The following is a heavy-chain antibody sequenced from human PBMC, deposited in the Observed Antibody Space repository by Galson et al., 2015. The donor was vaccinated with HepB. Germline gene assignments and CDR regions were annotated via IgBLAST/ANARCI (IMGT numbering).Heavy chain of an antibody. CDR3: AKDPGYCSSTSCYPRYFDL. D-gene: IGHD2-2*01. J-gene: IGHJ2*01. Sequence: SLRLSCAASGFTFDDYAMHWVRQAPGKGLEWVSGISWNSGSIGYADSVKGRFTISRDNAKNSLYLQMNSLRAEDTALYYCAKDPGYCSSTSCYPRYFDLWGRGTLVTVSS. CDR1: GFTFDDYA. V-gene: IGHV3-9*01. CDR2: ISWNSGSI.